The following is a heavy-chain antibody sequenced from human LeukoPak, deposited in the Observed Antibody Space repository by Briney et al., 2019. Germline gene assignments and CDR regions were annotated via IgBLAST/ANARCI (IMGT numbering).Heavy chain of an antibody. CDR2: ISGSGGST. J-gene: IGHJ5*02. Sequence: GGSLRLSCAASGFTFSSYAMSWVRQAPGKGREGVSAISGSGGSTYYADSVKGRFTISRDNSKNTLYLQMNSLRAEDTAVYYCAKDNPLPKLRFLEWPAGGFDPWGQGTLVTVSS. CDR1: GFTFSSYA. V-gene: IGHV3-23*01. CDR3: AKDNPLPKLRFLEWPAGGFDP. D-gene: IGHD3-3*01.